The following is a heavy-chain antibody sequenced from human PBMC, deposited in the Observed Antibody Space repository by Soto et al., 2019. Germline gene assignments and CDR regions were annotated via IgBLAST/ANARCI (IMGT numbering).Heavy chain of an antibody. CDR2: IIPIFGTA. CDR1: GGTFSSYA. V-gene: IGHV1-69*05. J-gene: IGHJ6*02. Sequence: SVKVSCKASGGTFSSYAISWVRQAPGQGLEWMGGIIPIFGTANYAQKFQGWVTMTRDTSISTAYMELSRLRSDDTAVYYCARDGTYYGSGSYFYYYYGMEVWGQGTTVTVSS. D-gene: IGHD3-10*01. CDR3: ARDGTYYGSGSYFYYYYGMEV.